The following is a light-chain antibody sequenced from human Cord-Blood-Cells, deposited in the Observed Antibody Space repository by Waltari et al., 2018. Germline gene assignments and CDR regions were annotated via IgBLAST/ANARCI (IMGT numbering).Light chain of an antibody. V-gene: IGLV2-8*01. Sequence: QSALTQPPSASGSPGQSVTISCTGTSSDVGGYNYVSRYQQHPGKAPKLMIYEVSKRPSGFPDRFSGSKSGNTASLTVSGLQAEDEADYYCSSYAGSNNYVVFGGGTKLTVL. J-gene: IGLJ2*01. CDR2: EVS. CDR3: SSYAGSNNYVV. CDR1: SSDVGGYNY.